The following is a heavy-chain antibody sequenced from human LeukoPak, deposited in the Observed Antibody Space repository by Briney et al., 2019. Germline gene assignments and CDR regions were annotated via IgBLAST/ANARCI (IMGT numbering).Heavy chain of an antibody. CDR3: AGGDRNGWYFDY. Sequence: PGGSLRLSRAASGFRFDNHGMSWVRQAPGKGLDWVSGINRNGGSTGYGDSVKGRFTISRDNAKNSLYLQMNSLRAEDTALYYCAGGDRNGWYFDYWGQGVLVTVSP. J-gene: IGHJ4*02. V-gene: IGHV3-20*04. CDR2: INRNGGST. CDR1: GFRFDNHG. D-gene: IGHD6-19*01.